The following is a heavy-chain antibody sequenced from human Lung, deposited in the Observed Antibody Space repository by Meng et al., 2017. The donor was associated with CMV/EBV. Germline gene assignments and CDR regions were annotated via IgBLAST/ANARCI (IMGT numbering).Heavy chain of an antibody. Sequence: GEXXRISCAASGFTFSGYWMHWVRQAPGKGLVWVSRINTDGSLTNHADSVKGRFTISRDNVRNTLYLQMNSLRVEDTAVYYCGRMPPGAIDNGFDFWGKGTXVTVSS. CDR3: GRMPPGAIDNGFDF. J-gene: IGHJ3*01. CDR2: INTDGSLT. CDR1: GFTFSGYW. V-gene: IGHV3-74*01. D-gene: IGHD2-2*01.